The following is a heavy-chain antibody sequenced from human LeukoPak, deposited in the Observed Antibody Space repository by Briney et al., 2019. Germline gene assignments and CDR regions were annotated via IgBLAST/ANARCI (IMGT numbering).Heavy chain of an antibody. CDR2: INPNSGDT. J-gene: IGHJ4*02. CDR3: ARVGNWELDRFHDY. Sequence: ASVKVSCKASGYTFTGYYIHWVRQAPGQGLEWMGCINPNSGDTNYAQKFQGRVTMTKDTSISTAYMDLGRLRSDDTAVYYCARVGNWELDRFHDYWSQGTLVTVSS. D-gene: IGHD4-23*01. CDR1: GYTFTGYY. V-gene: IGHV1-2*02.